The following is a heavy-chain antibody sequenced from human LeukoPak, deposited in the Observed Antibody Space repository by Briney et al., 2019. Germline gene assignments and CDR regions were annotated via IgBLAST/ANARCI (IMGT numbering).Heavy chain of an antibody. CDR2: ISSSSSYI. D-gene: IGHD2-2*01. CDR3: ARDRRYCSSTSCFNDAFDI. Sequence: GGSLRLSCAASGFTFSSYSMNWVRQAPGKGLEWVSSISSSSSYIYYADSVKGRFTISRDNAKNSLYLQMNSLRAEDTAVYYCARDRRYCSSTSCFNDAFDIWGQGTKVTVSS. V-gene: IGHV3-21*01. CDR1: GFTFSSYS. J-gene: IGHJ3*02.